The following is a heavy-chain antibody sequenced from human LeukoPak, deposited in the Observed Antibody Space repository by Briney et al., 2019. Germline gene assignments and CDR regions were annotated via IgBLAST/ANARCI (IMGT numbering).Heavy chain of an antibody. J-gene: IGHJ4*02. Sequence: ASVKVSCKAPGYTFTSYDINWVRQATGQGLEWMGWMNPNSGNTGYAQKFQGRVTMTRNTSISTAYMELSSLRSEDTAVYYCASRRDILTGAFDYWGQGTLVTVTS. CDR2: MNPNSGNT. CDR3: ASRRDILTGAFDY. CDR1: GYTFTSYD. V-gene: IGHV1-8*01. D-gene: IGHD3-9*01.